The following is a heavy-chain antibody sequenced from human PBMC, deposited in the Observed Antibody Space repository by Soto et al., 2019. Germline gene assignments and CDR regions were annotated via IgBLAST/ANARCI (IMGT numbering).Heavy chain of an antibody. CDR2: ISYDGSNK. CDR1: GFTFSSYA. J-gene: IGHJ4*02. CDR3: VRTSRYYASSGPTHY. D-gene: IGHD3-22*01. Sequence: SLRLSCAASGFTFSSYAMHWVRQAPGKGLEWVAVISYDGSNKYYADSVKGRFTISRDNSKNTLYLQMNSLRAEDTAVYYCVRTSRYYASSGPTHYWGQGTLVTVSS. V-gene: IGHV3-30-3*01.